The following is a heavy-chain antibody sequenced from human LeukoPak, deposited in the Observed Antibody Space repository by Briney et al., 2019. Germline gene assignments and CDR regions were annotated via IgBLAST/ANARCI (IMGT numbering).Heavy chain of an antibody. V-gene: IGHV3-11*04. Sequence: GGSLRLSCAASGFTLSASYMTWVRQAPGKGLEWVSYISSSGSTIYYADSVKGRFTISRDNAKNSLYLQMNSLRAEDTAVYYCARYGSGSPLYYYYYYMDVWGKGTTVTISS. D-gene: IGHD3-10*01. CDR3: ARYGSGSPLYYYYYYMDV. CDR1: GFTLSASY. J-gene: IGHJ6*03. CDR2: ISSSGSTI.